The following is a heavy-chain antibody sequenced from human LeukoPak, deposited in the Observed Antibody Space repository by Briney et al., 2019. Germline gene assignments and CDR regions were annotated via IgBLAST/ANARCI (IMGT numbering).Heavy chain of an antibody. Sequence: PGGSLRLSCAASGFTFSTYSMNWVRQAPGKGLEWVLYISSSSSTIYYADSVKGRFTISRDNAKNSLYLQMNSLRAEDTAVYYCARGGITMIVVPYYWGQGTLVTVSS. V-gene: IGHV3-48*04. CDR2: ISSSSSTI. J-gene: IGHJ4*02. CDR3: ARGGITMIVVPYY. CDR1: GFTFSTYS. D-gene: IGHD3-22*01.